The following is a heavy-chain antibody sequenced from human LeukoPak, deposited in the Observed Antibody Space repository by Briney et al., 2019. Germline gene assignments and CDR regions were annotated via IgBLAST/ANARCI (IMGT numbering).Heavy chain of an antibody. CDR1: GFSFDDYA. CDR2: ISWNSVNL. Sequence: GRSLRLSCAASGFSFDDYAMHWVRQAPGKGLEWVSGISWNSVNLGYADSVKGRFTISRDNAKDSLYLQMNSLRAEDTALYYCAKAGYDSSGYWDYYYYMDVWGKGTTVTVSS. J-gene: IGHJ6*03. D-gene: IGHD3-22*01. CDR3: AKAGYDSSGYWDYYYYMDV. V-gene: IGHV3-9*01.